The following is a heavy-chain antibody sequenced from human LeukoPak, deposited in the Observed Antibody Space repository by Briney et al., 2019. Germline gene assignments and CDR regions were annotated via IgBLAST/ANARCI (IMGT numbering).Heavy chain of an antibody. Sequence: SETLSLTCTVSGGSISSYYWSWIRQPPGKGLEWIGYIYYSGSTNYNPSLKSRDTISVDTSKDQFSLKLSSVTAADTAVYYCASTYSGSYYSGFDHWGQGTLVTVSS. V-gene: IGHV4-59*01. CDR2: IYYSGST. D-gene: IGHD1-26*01. J-gene: IGHJ4*02. CDR3: ASTYSGSYYSGFDH. CDR1: GGSISSYY.